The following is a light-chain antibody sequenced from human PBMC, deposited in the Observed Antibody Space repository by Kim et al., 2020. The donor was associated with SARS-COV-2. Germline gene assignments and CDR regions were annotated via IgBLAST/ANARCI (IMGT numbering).Light chain of an antibody. CDR2: AAS. J-gene: IGKJ1*01. V-gene: IGKV1-27*01. CDR1: QDIANS. CDR3: QKYNSAPWT. Sequence: ASIGDRVTITCRASQDIANSLAWYQQKPGKVPQVLIYAASTLKSGVPSRFSGSGSGTEFTLTIGSLQTEDVATYYCQKYNSAPWTFGPGTKVDIK.